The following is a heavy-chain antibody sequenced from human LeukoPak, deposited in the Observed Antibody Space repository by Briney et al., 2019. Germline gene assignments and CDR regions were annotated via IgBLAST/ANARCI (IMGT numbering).Heavy chain of an antibody. V-gene: IGHV4-39*01. J-gene: IGHJ4*02. CDR2: IYYSGST. CDR3: ARQNIVATIGGFDY. CDR1: GGSISSSSYY. Sequence: KPSETLSLTCTVSGGSISSSSYYWGWIRQPPGKGLEWIGSIYYSGSTYYNPSLKSRVTISVDTSKNQFSLKLSSVTAADTAVYYCARQNIVATIGGFDYWGQGTLVTVSS. D-gene: IGHD5-12*01.